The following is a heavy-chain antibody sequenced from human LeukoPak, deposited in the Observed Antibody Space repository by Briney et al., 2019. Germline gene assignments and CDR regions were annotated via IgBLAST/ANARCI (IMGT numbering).Heavy chain of an antibody. V-gene: IGHV4-31*03. J-gene: IGHJ6*02. Sequence: SETLSLTCTVSGGSISSGGYYWSWIRQHPGKGLEWIGYIYYSGSTYYNPSLKSRVTISVDTSKNQFSLKLSSVIAADTAVYYCARTPDLAGGMDVWGQGTTVTVSS. CDR1: GGSISSGGYY. D-gene: IGHD3-3*02. CDR2: IYYSGST. CDR3: ARTPDLAGGMDV.